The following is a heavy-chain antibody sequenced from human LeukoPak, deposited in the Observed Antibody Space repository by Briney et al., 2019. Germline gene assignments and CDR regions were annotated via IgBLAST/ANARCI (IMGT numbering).Heavy chain of an antibody. CDR1: GYSISSGYY. V-gene: IGHV4-38-2*02. CDR3: ARGPRYYDSSGYLNY. J-gene: IGHJ4*02. Sequence: PSETLSLTCTVSGYSISSGYYWGWIRQPPGKGLEWIGSIYHSGSTYYNPSLKSRVTISVDTSKNQFSLKLSSVTAADTAVYYCARGPRYYDSSGYLNYWGQGTLVTVSS. CDR2: IYHSGST. D-gene: IGHD3-22*01.